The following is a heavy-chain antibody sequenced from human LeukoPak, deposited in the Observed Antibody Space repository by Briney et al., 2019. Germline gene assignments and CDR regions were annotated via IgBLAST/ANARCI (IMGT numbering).Heavy chain of an antibody. D-gene: IGHD2-2*03. CDR2: IYFGGNT. CDR3: ARLLRVGYCSTTSCNWFDP. Sequence: SETLSLTCAVSGGSIYSTSYYWGWIRQPPGKGLEWIGNIYFGGNTYYNPSLKSRLTISVDTSKNQFSLKLSSVTAADTAVYHCARLLRVGYCSTTSCNWFDPWGQGTLVIVSS. CDR1: GGSIYSTSYY. J-gene: IGHJ5*02. V-gene: IGHV4-39*07.